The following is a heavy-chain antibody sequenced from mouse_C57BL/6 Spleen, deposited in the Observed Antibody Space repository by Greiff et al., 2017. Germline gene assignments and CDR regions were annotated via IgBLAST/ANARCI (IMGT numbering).Heavy chain of an antibody. V-gene: IGHV1-82*01. CDR1: GYAFSSSW. CDR2: IYPGDGDT. Sequence: VMLVESGPELVKPGASVKISCKASGYAFSSSWMNWVKQRPGKGLEWIGRIYPGDGDTNYNGKFKGKATLTADKSSSTAYMQLSSLTSEDSAVYFRARRLIYGSCYSFAYWGQGTLVTVSA. CDR3: ARRLIYGSCYSFAY. J-gene: IGHJ3*01. D-gene: IGHD1-1*01.